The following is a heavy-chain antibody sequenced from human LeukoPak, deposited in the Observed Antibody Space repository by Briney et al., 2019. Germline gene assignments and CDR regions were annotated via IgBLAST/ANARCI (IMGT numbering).Heavy chain of an antibody. CDR3: ARLVYGNGWQIDY. V-gene: IGHV4-31*03. J-gene: IGHJ4*02. CDR2: IYYSGTT. Sequence: SETLSLTCTASGVSIRTSGNYWCWIRHHPWKGLEWMGCIYYSGTTYDSPSLKSRLTVSVDTSKNQFFLDLTSVTAADTAVYYCARLVYGNGWQIDYWGRGTLVTVSS. CDR1: GVSIRTSGNY. D-gene: IGHD2-8*01.